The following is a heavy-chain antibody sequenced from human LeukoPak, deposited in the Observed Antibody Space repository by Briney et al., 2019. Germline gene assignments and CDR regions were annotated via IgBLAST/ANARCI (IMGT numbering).Heavy chain of an antibody. CDR3: AKDSILDH. J-gene: IGHJ4*02. CDR2: ISGSGGST. CDR1: GFTFSSYA. Sequence: PGGSLRLSCAASGFTFSSYAMSWGGQAQGKGLEWVSAISGSGGSTYYADSVKGRFSISRDDSKKTVYLQMNSLRPEDTALYYCAKDSILDHWGQGTLVTVSS. V-gene: IGHV3-23*01.